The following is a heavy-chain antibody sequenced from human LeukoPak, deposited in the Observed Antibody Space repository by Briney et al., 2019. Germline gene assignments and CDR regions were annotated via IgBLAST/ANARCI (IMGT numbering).Heavy chain of an antibody. CDR2: TYYSGST. CDR3: ARGGTDFSSPWDWFDP. D-gene: IGHD3-3*01. V-gene: IGHV4-59*01. J-gene: IGHJ5*02. CDR1: GGSISSYY. Sequence: SETLSLTCTVSGGSISSYYWSWIRQPPGKGLEWIGYTYYSGSTNYNPSLKSRVTISVDTSKNQFSLKLSSVTAADTAVYYCARGGTDFSSPWDWFDPWGQGTLVTVSS.